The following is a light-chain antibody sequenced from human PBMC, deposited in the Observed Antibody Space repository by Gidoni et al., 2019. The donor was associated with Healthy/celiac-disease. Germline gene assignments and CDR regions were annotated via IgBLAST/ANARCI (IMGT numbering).Light chain of an antibody. CDR1: QSVSSN. CDR3: QQYNNWPPRRT. J-gene: IGKJ2*01. CDR2: GAS. Sequence: EIVMTQSPATLSVSPGERATLSCRASQSVSSNLAWYQQKPGQAPRLLIYGASTRATGIPASFSGSGSGTEFTLTISSLQSEDFAVYYCQQYNNWPPRRTFGQGTKLEIK. V-gene: IGKV3-15*01.